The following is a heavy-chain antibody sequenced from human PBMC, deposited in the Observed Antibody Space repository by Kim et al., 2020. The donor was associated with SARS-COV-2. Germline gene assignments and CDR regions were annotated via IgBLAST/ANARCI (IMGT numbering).Heavy chain of an antibody. Sequence: GGSLRLSCAASGFIFSGSGIHWVRQASGKGLEWVGRIRSKADSYATTYAASVKGRFTISRDDSKNTAYLQMNSLKTEDTAVYYCTRIVEEVYWGQGTLVTVSS. CDR2: IRSKADSYAT. J-gene: IGHJ4*02. V-gene: IGHV3-73*01. CDR1: GFIFSGSG. CDR3: TRIVEEVY. D-gene: IGHD2-15*01.